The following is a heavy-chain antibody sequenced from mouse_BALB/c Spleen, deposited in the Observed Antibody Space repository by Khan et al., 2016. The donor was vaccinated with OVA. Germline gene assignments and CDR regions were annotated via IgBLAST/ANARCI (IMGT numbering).Heavy chain of an antibody. J-gene: IGHJ4*01. D-gene: IGHD1-2*01. CDR2: ISSGGHYT. CDR3: ARTSTTAKGYYYAMDY. Sequence: EVQRVESGGDLVKPGGSLKLSCAASGFTFSSYGMSWVRQTPDKRLEWVATISSGGHYTYFPDSVRGRFTISIDTAKNTLYLQMSSLKSDDTAMYKCARTSTTAKGYYYAMDYWGQGTSVTVSS. V-gene: IGHV5-6*01. CDR1: GFTFSSYG.